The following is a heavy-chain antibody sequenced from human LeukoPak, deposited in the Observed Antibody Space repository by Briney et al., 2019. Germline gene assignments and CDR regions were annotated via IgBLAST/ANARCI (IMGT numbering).Heavy chain of an antibody. CDR3: AREDIVVVPAAIHRYYYGMDV. Sequence: SETLSLTCAVYGGSFSGYYWSWIRQPPGKGLEWIGEINHSGSTNYNPSLKSRVTISVDTSKNQFSLKLSSVTAADTAVYYCAREDIVVVPAAIHRYYYGMDVWGQGATVTVSS. D-gene: IGHD2-2*02. J-gene: IGHJ6*02. V-gene: IGHV4-34*01. CDR2: INHSGST. CDR1: GGSFSGYY.